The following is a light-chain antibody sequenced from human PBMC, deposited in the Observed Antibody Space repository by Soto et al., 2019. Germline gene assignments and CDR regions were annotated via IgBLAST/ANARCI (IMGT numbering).Light chain of an antibody. Sequence: EIVLTQSPCTLSLSLGERATLSCRASQSVSTNYLAWYQQKPGQAPRLLIYGASNRATGIPDRISGSGSGTDFTLTISRLEHEDFAEYYCQQYGSSGTFGQGTKVDIK. CDR2: GAS. CDR3: QQYGSSGT. V-gene: IGKV3-20*01. J-gene: IGKJ1*01. CDR1: QSVSTNY.